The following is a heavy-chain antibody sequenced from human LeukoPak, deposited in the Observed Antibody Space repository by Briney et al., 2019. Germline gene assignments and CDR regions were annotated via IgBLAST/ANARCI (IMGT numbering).Heavy chain of an antibody. V-gene: IGHV1-24*01. CDR3: ARGVVINWGYYMDV. CDR1: GYTLTELS. J-gene: IGHJ6*03. D-gene: IGHD3-3*01. Sequence: GASVKVSCKVSGYTLTELSVHWVRQAPGKGLEWMGNFDPKDGDTIYAQRFQGRVTMTTDTSTSTAYMELRSLRSDDTAVYYCARGVVINWGYYMDVWGKGTTVTVSS. CDR2: FDPKDGDT.